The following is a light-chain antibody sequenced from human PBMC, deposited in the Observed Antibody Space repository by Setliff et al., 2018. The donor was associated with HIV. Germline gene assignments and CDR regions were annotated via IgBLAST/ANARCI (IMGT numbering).Light chain of an antibody. CDR1: SGSVSTSNY. J-gene: IGLJ1*01. Sequence: QTVVTQEPAFSVSPGGTVTLTCGLTSGSVSTSNYPSWYQQTPGQAPRTLIYSTNIRSSGVPDRFSGSIVGNKAALTIAGAQADDESDYFCLLYLSSGVYGFGTGTKGTVL. V-gene: IGLV8-61*01. CDR3: LLYLSSGVYG. CDR2: STN.